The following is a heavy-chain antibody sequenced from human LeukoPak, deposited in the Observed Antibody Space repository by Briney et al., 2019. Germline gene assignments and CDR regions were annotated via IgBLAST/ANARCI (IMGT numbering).Heavy chain of an antibody. D-gene: IGHD3-16*01. Sequence: GGSLRLSCAASGFTFSDYYMSWIRQAPGKGLEWVSYISTSSTYTNYADSVKGRFTISRDNAKNSLYLQMNSLRAVDTAVYYCARGLTITSPLDYWGQGTLVTVSS. V-gene: IGHV3-11*06. CDR1: GFTFSDYY. CDR3: ARGLTITSPLDY. J-gene: IGHJ4*02. CDR2: ISTSSTYT.